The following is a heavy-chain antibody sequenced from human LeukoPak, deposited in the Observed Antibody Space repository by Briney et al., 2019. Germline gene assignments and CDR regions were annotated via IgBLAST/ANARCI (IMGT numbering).Heavy chain of an antibody. CDR1: GFTFSSYS. CDR2: ITSSSSYI. J-gene: IGHJ3*02. Sequence: PGGSVRLSCAASGFTFSSYSMNWVRQAPGKGLEWVSSITSSSSYIYYADSVKGRFTISRDNAKNSLYLQMNSLRAEDTAVYYCARAHSGSYQGDAFDIWGQGTMVTVSS. V-gene: IGHV3-21*01. D-gene: IGHD1-26*01. CDR3: ARAHSGSYQGDAFDI.